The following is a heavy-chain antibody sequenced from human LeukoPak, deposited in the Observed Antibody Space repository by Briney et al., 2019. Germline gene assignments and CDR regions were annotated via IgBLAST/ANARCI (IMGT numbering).Heavy chain of an antibody. CDR2: IWYDGSNK. CDR3: ARGRWDTGGLHGLDV. J-gene: IGHJ6*02. Sequence: GESLKISCAASGFTFSSFGMHWVRQAPGKGLEWVAVIWYDGSNKYYADSVKGRFTISRDNSQNTLYLQGNNLRAEDTAVYCCARGRWDTGGLHGLDVWGQGTTVTVSS. V-gene: IGHV3-33*01. CDR1: GFTFSSFG. D-gene: IGHD2-8*02.